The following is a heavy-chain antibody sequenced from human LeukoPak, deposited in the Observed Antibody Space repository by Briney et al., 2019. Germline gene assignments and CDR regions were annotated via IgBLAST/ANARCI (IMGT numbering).Heavy chain of an antibody. CDR2: IGTRDTSI. Sequence: GGSLRLSCAASGFTFTKSYMSWVRQAPGKGLEWISYIGTRDTSIYYADSVRGRFTISRDNAENSLHLQMNSLRAEDTAVYYCARERSNSCDYDSYYGLDVWGQGTTVTVSS. J-gene: IGHJ6*02. CDR3: ARERSNSCDYDSYYGLDV. V-gene: IGHV3-11*01. D-gene: IGHD2-2*01. CDR1: GFTFTKSY.